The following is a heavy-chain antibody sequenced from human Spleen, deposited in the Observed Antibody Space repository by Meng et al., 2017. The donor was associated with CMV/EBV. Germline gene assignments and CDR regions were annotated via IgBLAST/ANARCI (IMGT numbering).Heavy chain of an antibody. Sequence: SCKASEYTFTTYYIHWVRQAPGQGLEWMGWINPNSGGTNYAQDFQGRVTMTRDTSISAAYMELTRLTSDDTALYYCATGSGTFSPDYWGQGTLVTVSS. CDR1: EYTFTTYY. CDR2: INPNSGGT. D-gene: IGHD1-26*01. V-gene: IGHV1-2*02. CDR3: ATGSGTFSPDY. J-gene: IGHJ4*02.